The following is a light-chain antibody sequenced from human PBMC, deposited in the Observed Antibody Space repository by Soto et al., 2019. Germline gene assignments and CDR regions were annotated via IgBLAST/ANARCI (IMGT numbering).Light chain of an antibody. CDR2: ADS. CDR1: NIGTKS. V-gene: IGLV3-21*02. CDR3: QVWDSGSDREV. J-gene: IGLJ3*02. Sequence: SYELTQPPSVSGAPGQTARITCGGNNIGTKSVHWYQQKPGQAPVLVVYADSDRPSGIPERFSGSNSGNTATLTISRVEAGDEADYYCQVWDSGSDREVFGGGTKLTVL.